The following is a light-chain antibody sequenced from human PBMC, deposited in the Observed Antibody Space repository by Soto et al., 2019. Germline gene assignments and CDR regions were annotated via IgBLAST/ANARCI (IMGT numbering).Light chain of an antibody. V-gene: IGLV2-23*01. CDR3: CSYAGSRV. J-gene: IGLJ3*02. CDR2: EGS. CDR1: SSDVGSYNL. Sequence: QYALTQPASVSGSPGQSITISCTGTSSDVGSYNLVSWYQQHPGKAPKLMIYEGSKRPSGVSNRFSGSKSGNTASLTISGLQAEDEADYYCCSYAGSRVFGGGTKLTDL.